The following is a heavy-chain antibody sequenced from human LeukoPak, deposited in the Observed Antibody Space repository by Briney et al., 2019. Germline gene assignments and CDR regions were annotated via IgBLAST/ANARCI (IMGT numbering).Heavy chain of an antibody. CDR3: ARAQPLRKKYYMDV. D-gene: IGHD3-3*01. Sequence: SETLRLTCAVSGYSISSGYYWGWIRQPPGKGLEWIGSIYHGGSTYYNPSVKSRVTISVDTSKTQFSLKLSSVTAADTAVYYCARAQPLRKKYYMDVWGRGPPVPVSS. CDR2: IYHGGST. V-gene: IGHV4-38-2*01. J-gene: IGHJ6*03. CDR1: GYSISSGYY.